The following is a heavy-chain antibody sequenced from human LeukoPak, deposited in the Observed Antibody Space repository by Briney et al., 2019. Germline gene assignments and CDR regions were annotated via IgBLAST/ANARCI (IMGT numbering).Heavy chain of an antibody. Sequence: GKSLRLSCVASGFSFGTHGMHWVRQAPGKGLEWVAVIWHDGRSIYNEDSVKGRFTISRDTSENTVYLQMNSLRAEDTAVYYCAKGFSTLWVNYFDDWGQGTPVTVSS. V-gene: IGHV3-33*06. CDR2: IWHDGRSI. CDR3: AKGFSTLWVNYFDD. D-gene: IGHD2-21*01. J-gene: IGHJ4*02. CDR1: GFSFGTHG.